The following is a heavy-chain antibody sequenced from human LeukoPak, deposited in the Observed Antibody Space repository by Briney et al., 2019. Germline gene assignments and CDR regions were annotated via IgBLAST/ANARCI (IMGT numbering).Heavy chain of an antibody. CDR1: GGSISCGDYY. D-gene: IGHD4-17*01. Sequence: PSQTLSLTCTVSGGSISCGDYYWSWIRQPPGKGLEWIGYIYYSGSTYYNPSLQSRVIISVDTSKNQFSLKLTSVTAADTAVYYCARALYSMTTVTTEYWFDYWGQGTLVTVSS. CDR2: IYYSGST. J-gene: IGHJ4*02. CDR3: ARALYSMTTVTTEYWFDY. V-gene: IGHV4-30-4*01.